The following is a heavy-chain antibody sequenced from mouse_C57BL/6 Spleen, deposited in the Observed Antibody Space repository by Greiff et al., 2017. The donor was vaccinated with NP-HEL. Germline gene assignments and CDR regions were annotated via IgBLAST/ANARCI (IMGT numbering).Heavy chain of an antibody. D-gene: IGHD2-1*01. CDR1: GYTFTSYT. CDR3: ARRYGNYDFDY. J-gene: IGHJ2*01. V-gene: IGHV1-4*01. CDR2: INPSSGYT. Sequence: VNVVESGAELARPGASVKMSCKASGYTFTSYTMHWVKQRPGQGLEWIGYINPSSGYTKYNQKFKDKATLTADKSSSTAYMQLSSLTSEDSAVYYCARRYGNYDFDYWGQGTTLTVSS.